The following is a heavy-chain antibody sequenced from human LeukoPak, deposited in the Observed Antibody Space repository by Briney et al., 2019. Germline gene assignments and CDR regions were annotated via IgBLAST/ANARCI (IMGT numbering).Heavy chain of an antibody. CDR1: GGSISSYY. J-gene: IGHJ4*02. CDR2: IYYSGST. CDR3: ARDAHPYGSGSYLFDY. D-gene: IGHD3-10*01. V-gene: IGHV4-59*01. Sequence: SETLSLTCTVSGGSISSYYRSWIRQPPGKGLEWIGYIYYSGSTNYNPSLKSRVTISVDTSKNQFSLKLSSVTAADTAVYYCARDAHPYGSGSYLFDYWGQGTLVTVSS.